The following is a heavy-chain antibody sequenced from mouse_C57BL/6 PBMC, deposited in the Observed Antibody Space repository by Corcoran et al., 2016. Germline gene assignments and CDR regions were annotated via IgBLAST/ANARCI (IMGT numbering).Heavy chain of an antibody. V-gene: IGHV9-3*01. CDR2: INTYSGVP. CDR3: ARSLSFTTVVVPYAMDY. CDR1: GCTFTTYG. J-gene: IGHJ4*01. D-gene: IGHD1-1*01. Sequence: IQLVQSGPELTKPGETVKISCKASGCTFTTYGMSWVKQAPGKGLKWMGWINTYSGVPTYADDFKGRFAFSFETSDSTAYLQINNLKNEDTATYFCARSLSFTTVVVPYAMDYWGQGTSVTVSS.